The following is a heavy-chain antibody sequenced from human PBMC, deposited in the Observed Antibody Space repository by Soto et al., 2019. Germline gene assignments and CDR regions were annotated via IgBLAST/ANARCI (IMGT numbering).Heavy chain of an antibody. CDR2: ITGTGSTT. V-gene: IGHV3-23*04. J-gene: IGHJ4*02. D-gene: IGHD3-22*01. CDR3: AKNVWGGYFDKTYYFDY. Sequence: VQLVQSGAEVKKPGSSVKVSCKASGGTFSSYALNWVRQAPGKGLEWVSAITGTGSTTYYADSMKGRFTISRDNSKDTMYLQMSSLRAEDTAVYYCAKNVWGGYFDKTYYFDYWGQGSLVTVSS. CDR1: GGTFSSYA.